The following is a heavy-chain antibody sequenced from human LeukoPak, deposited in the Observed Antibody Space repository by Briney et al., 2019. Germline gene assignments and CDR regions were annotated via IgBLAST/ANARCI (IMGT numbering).Heavy chain of an antibody. CDR2: IFYGGDI. J-gene: IGHJ4*02. D-gene: IGHD3-10*01. CDR1: GDSVASYY. CDR3: ARDPDASGAGY. V-gene: IGHV4-59*02. Sequence: SETLSLTCTVSGDSVASYYWSWIRQPPGKSLEWIGYIFYGGDINYNPSLKSRVTMSVDTSKNQFSLKLSSVTAADTAVYYCARDPDASGAGYWGQGTLVTVSS.